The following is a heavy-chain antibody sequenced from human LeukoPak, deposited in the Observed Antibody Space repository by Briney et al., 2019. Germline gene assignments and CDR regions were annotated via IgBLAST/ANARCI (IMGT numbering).Heavy chain of an antibody. D-gene: IGHD3-3*01. Sequence: PGKSLRLSCAASGFTFSGYGMHWVRQAPGKGLEWVTVIWSDGSNKYYADSVKGRFTISRDNSKNTLYLQMNSLRAEDTAVYYCARGISTAGYYYYGMDVWGQGTTVTVSS. V-gene: IGHV3-33*01. CDR1: GFTFSGYG. CDR2: IWSDGSNK. CDR3: ARGISTAGYYYYGMDV. J-gene: IGHJ6*02.